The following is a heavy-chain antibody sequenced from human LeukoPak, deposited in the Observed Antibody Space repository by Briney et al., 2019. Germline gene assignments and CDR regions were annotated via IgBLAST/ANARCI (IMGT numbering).Heavy chain of an antibody. Sequence: GGSLRLSCAASGFTFSTYAMHWVRQAPGRGLEWVAVILYDGSNQYYADSVKGRFTISRDNSRNTLYLQMNSLKVEDTAVYYCAKWASYYSTYSFDYWGQGTLVTVSS. CDR3: AKWASYYSTYSFDY. J-gene: IGHJ4*02. D-gene: IGHD3-10*01. V-gene: IGHV3-30-3*02. CDR2: ILYDGSNQ. CDR1: GFTFSTYA.